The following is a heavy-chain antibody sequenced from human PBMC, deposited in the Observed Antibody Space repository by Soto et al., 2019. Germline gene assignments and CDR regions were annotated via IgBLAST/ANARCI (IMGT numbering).Heavy chain of an antibody. J-gene: IGHJ5*02. V-gene: IGHV1-3*01. CDR1: GYTFTSYA. CDR2: INAGNGNT. Sequence: ASVKVSCKASGYTFTSYAMHWVRQAPGQRLEWMGWINAGNGNTKYSQKFQGRVTITRDTSASTAYMELSSLRSEDTAVYYCARAACDYGGNNWFDPWGQGTLVTVSS. CDR3: ARAACDYGGNNWFDP. D-gene: IGHD4-17*01.